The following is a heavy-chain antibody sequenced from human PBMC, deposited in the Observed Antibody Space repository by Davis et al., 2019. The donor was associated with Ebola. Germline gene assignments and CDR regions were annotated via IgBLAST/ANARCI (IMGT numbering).Heavy chain of an antibody. CDR1: GYTFTSYD. J-gene: IGHJ4*02. V-gene: IGHV1-8*01. D-gene: IGHD6-13*01. CDR3: ARGRKSSSWYGVDY. Sequence: ASVKVSCKASGYTFTSYDINWVRQATGQGLEWMGWMNPNSGNTGYAQKFQGRVTMTRNTSISTAYMELSSLRSEDTAVYYRARGRKSSSWYGVDYWGQGTLVTVSS. CDR2: MNPNSGNT.